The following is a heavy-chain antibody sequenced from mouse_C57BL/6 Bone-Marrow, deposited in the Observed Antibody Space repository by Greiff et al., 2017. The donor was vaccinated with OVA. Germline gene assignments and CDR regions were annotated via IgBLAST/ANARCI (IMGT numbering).Heavy chain of an antibody. CDR2: IYPGDGDT. CDR1: GYAFSSSW. J-gene: IGHJ1*03. D-gene: IGHD1-1*01. CDR3: ARVGSSYWYFDV. V-gene: IGHV1-82*01. Sequence: QVQLQQSGPELVKPGASVKISCKASGYAFSSSWMNWVKQRPGKGLEWIGRIYPGDGDTNYNGKFKGKATLTADKSSSTAYMQLSSLTSEDSAVYFCARVGSSYWYFDVWGTETTGTASP.